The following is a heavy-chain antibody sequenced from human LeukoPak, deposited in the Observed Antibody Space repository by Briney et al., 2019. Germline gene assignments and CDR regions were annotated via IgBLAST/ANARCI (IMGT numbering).Heavy chain of an antibody. V-gene: IGHV1-69*05. CDR2: IIPILGTA. CDR1: GGTFSSYA. Sequence: EASVKVSCKASGGTFSSYAISWVRQAPGQGLEWMGGIIPILGTANYAQKFQGRVTITTDESTSTAYMELSSLRSEDTAVYYCAREGYYDSSGYYSSWFDPWGQGTLVTVSS. J-gene: IGHJ5*02. D-gene: IGHD3-22*01. CDR3: AREGYYDSSGYYSSWFDP.